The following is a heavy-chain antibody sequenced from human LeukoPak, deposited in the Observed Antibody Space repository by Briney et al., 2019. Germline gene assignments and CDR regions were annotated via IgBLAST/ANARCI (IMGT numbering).Heavy chain of an antibody. J-gene: IGHJ5*02. Sequence: ASVKVSCKVSGYTLTELSMHWVRQAPGKGLEWVGGFDPEAGETIYARKFQGRVTMTEDTSTDTAYMELSSLRSEDTAVYYCATDLGYYDSSGYYYKWFDPWGQGTLVTVSS. V-gene: IGHV1-24*01. CDR2: FDPEAGET. D-gene: IGHD3-22*01. CDR3: ATDLGYYDSSGYYYKWFDP. CDR1: GYTLTELS.